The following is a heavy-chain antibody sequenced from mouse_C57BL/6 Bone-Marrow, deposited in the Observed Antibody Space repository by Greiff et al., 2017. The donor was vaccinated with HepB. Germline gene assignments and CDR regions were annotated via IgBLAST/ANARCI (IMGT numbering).Heavy chain of an antibody. V-gene: IGHV5-9-1*02. Sequence: EVKLVESGEGLVKPGGSLKLSCAASGFTFSSYAMSWVRQTPEKRLEWVAYISSGGDYIYYADTVKGRFTISRDNARNTLYLQMSSLKSEDTAMYYCTRDAVWYYFDYWGQGTTLTVSS. CDR1: GFTFSSYA. CDR2: ISSGGDYI. CDR3: TRDAVWYYFDY. J-gene: IGHJ2*01.